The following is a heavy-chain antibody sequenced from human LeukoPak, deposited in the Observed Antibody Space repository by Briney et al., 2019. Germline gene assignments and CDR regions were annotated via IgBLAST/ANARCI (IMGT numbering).Heavy chain of an antibody. Sequence: GGSLRLSCAASGFTFSSYAMSWVRQAPGKGLEWVAVISYDGSNKYYADPVKGRFTISRDNSKNTLYLQMNSLRAEDTAVYYCARSSALWFGELDFDYWGQGTLVTVSS. CDR2: ISYDGSNK. D-gene: IGHD3-10*01. V-gene: IGHV3-30*04. CDR3: ARSSALWFGELDFDY. J-gene: IGHJ4*02. CDR1: GFTFSSYA.